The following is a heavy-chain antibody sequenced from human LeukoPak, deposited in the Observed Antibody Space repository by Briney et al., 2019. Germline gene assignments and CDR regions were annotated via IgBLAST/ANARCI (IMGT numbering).Heavy chain of an antibody. CDR2: IYSGGGT. V-gene: IGHV3-53*01. CDR3: ARQHPMVRGVIIQGAFDI. CDR1: GFTVSSNY. J-gene: IGHJ3*02. Sequence: GGSLRLSCAASGFTVSSNYMSWVRQAPGKGLEWVSVIYSGGGTYYADSVKGRFTISRDNSKNTLYLQMNSLRAEDTAVYYCARQHPMVRGVIIQGAFDIWGQGTMVTVSS. D-gene: IGHD3-10*01.